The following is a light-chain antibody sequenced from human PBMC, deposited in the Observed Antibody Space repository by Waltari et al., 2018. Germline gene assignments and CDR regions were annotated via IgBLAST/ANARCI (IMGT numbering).Light chain of an antibody. CDR3: QNHERLPAV. J-gene: IGKJ1*01. V-gene: IGKV3-20*01. CDR2: GAS. Sequence: IVLTQTPGTLSFSPGERATLSCRASQSIGRYLVWYQQKPGQAPRLLIYGASSREAGIPDRFSGSGSGTDFSLTISRLEPEDFAVYYCQNHERLPAVFGQGTKVEIK. CDR1: QSIGRY.